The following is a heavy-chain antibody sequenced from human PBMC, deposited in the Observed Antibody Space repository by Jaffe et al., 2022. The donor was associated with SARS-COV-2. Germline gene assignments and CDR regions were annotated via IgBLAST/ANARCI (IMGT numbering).Heavy chain of an antibody. CDR3: AKFIGSGSRWFDP. V-gene: IGHV4-59*01. CDR2: IHKTGEI. D-gene: IGHD3-10*01. J-gene: IGHJ5*02. Sequence: QVQLQESGPGLVEPSETLSLTCTVSGDSISAYYWTWIRQSPEKGLEYIAYIHKTGEINYNPSLKSRATISLDTSSNQFSLRLLSVVAADSAVYFCAKFIGSGSRWFDPWGPGTLVSVSS. CDR1: GDSISAYY.